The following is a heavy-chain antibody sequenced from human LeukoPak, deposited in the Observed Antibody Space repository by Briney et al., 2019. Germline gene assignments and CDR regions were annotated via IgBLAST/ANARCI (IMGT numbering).Heavy chain of an antibody. CDR2: ITSGSSYI. CDR1: GFSFSTYN. J-gene: IGHJ6*03. Sequence: GGSLRLSCAASGFSFSTYNMNWVRQAPGQRLEWVSSITSGSSYIYYADSVKGRFTISRDNAKSSLYLQMDSLRAEDTAVYYCARDPYSGNYGDYYYYYMDVWGKGTTVTISS. D-gene: IGHD1-26*01. CDR3: ARDPYSGNYGDYYYYYMDV. V-gene: IGHV3-21*01.